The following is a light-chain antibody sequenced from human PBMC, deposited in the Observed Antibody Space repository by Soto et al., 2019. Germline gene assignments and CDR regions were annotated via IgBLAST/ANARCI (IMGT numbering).Light chain of an antibody. V-gene: IGKV1-33*01. J-gene: IGKJ4*02. CDR2: DAA. Sequence: DIQLTQSPSSLSASVGDRVTITCQASQDINRYVNWYQQQLGKAPKLLMFDAATLESGVPSRFSGSGSGTEFTLTISSIQPEDFDRYVGQQYVSFPPSFGG. CDR3: QQYVSFPPS. CDR1: QDINRY.